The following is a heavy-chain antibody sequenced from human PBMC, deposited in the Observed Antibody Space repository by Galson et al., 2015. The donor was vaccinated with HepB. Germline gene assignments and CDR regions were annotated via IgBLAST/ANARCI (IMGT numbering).Heavy chain of an antibody. J-gene: IGHJ4*02. D-gene: IGHD3-22*01. CDR3: AKAGVPMIVTLSYFDY. Sequence: SLRLSCAASGSTFSSYGMHWVRQAPGKGLEWVAVISYDGNHEYYADSVKGRFTISRDNSKNTLYLQMNRLRAEDTAVYYCAKAGVPMIVTLSYFDYWGQGTLVTVSS. CDR2: ISYDGNHE. V-gene: IGHV3-30*18. CDR1: GSTFSSYG.